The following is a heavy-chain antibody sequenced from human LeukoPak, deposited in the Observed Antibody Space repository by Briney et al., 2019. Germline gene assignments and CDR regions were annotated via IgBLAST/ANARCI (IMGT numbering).Heavy chain of an antibody. J-gene: IGHJ5*02. CDR3: ARHYGP. CDR2: YDSGST. CDR1: GGSIRSSYYY. D-gene: IGHD3-10*01. Sequence: SETLSLTCTVSGGSIRSSYYYWGWLRQPPGKGLEWIGSYDSGSTYYNPSLKSRVTISVDTSKNQFSLKLNSVTAADTAVYYCARHYGPWGQGALVTVSS. V-gene: IGHV4-39*01.